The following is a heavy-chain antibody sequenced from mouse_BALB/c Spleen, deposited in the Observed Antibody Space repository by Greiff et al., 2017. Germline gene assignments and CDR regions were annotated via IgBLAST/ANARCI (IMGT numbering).Heavy chain of an antibody. J-gene: IGHJ1*01. V-gene: IGHV5-17*02. Sequence: EVKVEESGGGLVQPGGSRKLSCAASGFTFSSFGMHWVRQAPEKGLEWVAYISSGSSTIYYADTVKGRFTISRDNPKNTLFLQMTSLRSEDTAMYYCARSGYDGYYGWYFDVWGAGTTVTVSS. CDR2: ISSGSSTI. CDR1: GFTFSSFG. D-gene: IGHD2-3*01. CDR3: ARSGYDGYYGWYFDV.